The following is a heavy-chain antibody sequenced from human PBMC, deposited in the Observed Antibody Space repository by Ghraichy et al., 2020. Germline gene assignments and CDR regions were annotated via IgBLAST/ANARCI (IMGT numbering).Heavy chain of an antibody. D-gene: IGHD2-2*01. CDR1: GGSISSSSYY. V-gene: IGHV4-39*07. CDR2: IYYTGST. J-gene: IGHJ6*02. CDR3: ARDVPAALRSSYYYGMDV. Sequence: SETLSLICTVSGGSISSSSYYWAWIRQPPGKGLEWIGNIYYTGSTYYNPSLKSRVTISVDTSENQFSLKLNSVTAADTAVYYCARDVPAALRSSYYYGMDVWGQGTTVTVSS.